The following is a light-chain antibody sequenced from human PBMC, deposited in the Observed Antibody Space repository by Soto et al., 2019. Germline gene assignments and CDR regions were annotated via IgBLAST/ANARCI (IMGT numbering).Light chain of an antibody. CDR3: QQYNQWPLT. J-gene: IGKJ4*01. V-gene: IGKV3-15*01. CDR1: QNVNSY. Sequence: ETVMTQSPATLSVSPGERATLSCRAGQNVNSYLAWYQQKTGQAPRLLIRGASARATGIPARFSGSGSGTEFTLTISSLQSEDFAVYYCQQYNQWPLTFGGGTKV. CDR2: GAS.